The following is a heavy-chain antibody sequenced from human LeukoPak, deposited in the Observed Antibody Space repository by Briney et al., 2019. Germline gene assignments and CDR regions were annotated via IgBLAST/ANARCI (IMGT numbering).Heavy chain of an antibody. CDR3: ARVGAVASYYYYMDV. J-gene: IGHJ6*03. D-gene: IGHD6-19*01. Sequence: SETLSLTCTVSGGSISSSSYYWGWIRQPPGKGLEWIGSIYYSGSTYYNPSLKSRVTISVDTSKNQFSLKLSSGTAADTAVYYCARVGAVASYYYYMDVWGKGTTVTISS. CDR2: IYYSGST. CDR1: GGSISSSSYY. V-gene: IGHV4-39*07.